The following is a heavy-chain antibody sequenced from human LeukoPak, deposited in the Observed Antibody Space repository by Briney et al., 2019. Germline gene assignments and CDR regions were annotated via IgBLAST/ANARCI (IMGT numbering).Heavy chain of an antibody. Sequence: SETLSLTCTVSGGSISSISSSSYFWGWIRQPPGKGLEWIGTIYYSGSTYYNPSLKSRVTISVDTSKNLFSLKLNSVTAADTSVYYCARLGRIPAAMSSVPYWGQGTLVTVSS. J-gene: IGHJ4*02. CDR3: ARLGRIPAAMSSVPY. D-gene: IGHD2-2*01. CDR2: IYYSGST. CDR1: GGSISSISSSSYF. V-gene: IGHV4-39*01.